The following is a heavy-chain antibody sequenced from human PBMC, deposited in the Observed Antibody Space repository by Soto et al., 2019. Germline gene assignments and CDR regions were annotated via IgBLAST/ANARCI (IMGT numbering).Heavy chain of an antibody. CDR1: GGSISSSNW. J-gene: IGHJ6*02. V-gene: IGHV4-4*02. CDR2: IYHSGSA. Sequence: QVQLQESGPGLVKPSGTLSVTCAVSGGSISSSNWWNWVRQPPGKGLEWIGEIYHSGSANYNPSLRSRVTISLDKSKNLFSLRVKSVTAADTAEYYCARAWPSVDSYGSGVMDVWGQGTTVNVSS. CDR3: ARAWPSVDSYGSGVMDV. D-gene: IGHD5-18*01.